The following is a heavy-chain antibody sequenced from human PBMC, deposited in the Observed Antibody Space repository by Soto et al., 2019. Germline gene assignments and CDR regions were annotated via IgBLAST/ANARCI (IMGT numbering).Heavy chain of an antibody. CDR2: IYYSGST. J-gene: IGHJ4*02. CDR1: GGSISRGVYY. D-gene: IGHD1-26*01. Sequence: SETLSLTCTVSGGSISRGVYYWSWIRQHPGKGLEWIGYIYYSGSTYYNPSLKSRVTISVDTSKNQFSLKLSSVTAADTAVYYCARESRVGATAKIDYWGQGTLVTVSS. V-gene: IGHV4-31*03. CDR3: ARESRVGATAKIDY.